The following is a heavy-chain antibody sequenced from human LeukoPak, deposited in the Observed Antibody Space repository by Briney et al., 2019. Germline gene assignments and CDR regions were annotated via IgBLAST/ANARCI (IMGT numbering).Heavy chain of an antibody. D-gene: IGHD4-17*01. Sequence: ASVNVSCKASGYTFTSNYIHWVRQAPGQGLEWMGWISAYNGNTNYAQKLQGRVTMTTDTSTSTAYMELRSLRSDDTAVYYCARTPVGFNTVTPTDVRYWGQGTLVTVSS. V-gene: IGHV1-18*04. CDR3: ARTPVGFNTVTPTDVRY. CDR1: GYTFTSNY. CDR2: ISAYNGNT. J-gene: IGHJ4*02.